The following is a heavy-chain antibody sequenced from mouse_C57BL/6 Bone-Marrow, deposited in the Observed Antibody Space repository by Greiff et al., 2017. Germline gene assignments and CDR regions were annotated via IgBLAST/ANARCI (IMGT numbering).Heavy chain of an antibody. CDR3: ASDSRGWFAD. CDR2: INPSSGYT. Sequence: VMLVESGAELAKPGASVKLSCKASGYTFTSYWMHWVKQRPGQGLEWIGYINPSSGYTKYNPKFKDKATLTADKSSSTAYMQLSSLTYEDSAVYYCASDSRGWFADWGQGTLVTVSA. V-gene: IGHV1-7*01. D-gene: IGHD2-4*01. J-gene: IGHJ3*01. CDR1: GYTFTSYW.